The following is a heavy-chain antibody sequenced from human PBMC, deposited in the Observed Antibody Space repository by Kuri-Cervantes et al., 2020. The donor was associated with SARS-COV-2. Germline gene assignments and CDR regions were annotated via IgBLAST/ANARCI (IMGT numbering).Heavy chain of an antibody. CDR2: IYTSGST. V-gene: IGHV4-61*02. J-gene: IGHJ5*02. CDR1: GGSISSSSYY. D-gene: IGHD6-13*01. Sequence: LRLSCTVSGGSISSSSYYWSWIRQPAGKGLEWIGRIYTSGSTNYNPSLKSRVTISVDTSKNQFSLRLSSVTAADTAVYYCARDRIGIAAAGTSHWFDPWGQGTLVTVSS. CDR3: ARDRIGIAAAGTSHWFDP.